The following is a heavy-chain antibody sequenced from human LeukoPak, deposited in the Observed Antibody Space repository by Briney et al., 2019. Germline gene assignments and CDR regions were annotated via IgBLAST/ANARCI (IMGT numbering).Heavy chain of an antibody. V-gene: IGHV1-8*01. J-gene: IGHJ4*02. CDR3: AKTIQISSSLPEV. CDR2: MNPNSGNT. Sequence: ASVKVSCKASGYTFTSYDINWVRQATGQGLEWMGWMNPNSGNTGYAQKFQGRVTMTSNTSISTAYMELNSLRAEDTAVYYCAKTIQISSSLPEVWGQGTLVTVSS. D-gene: IGHD6-6*01. CDR1: GYTFTSYD.